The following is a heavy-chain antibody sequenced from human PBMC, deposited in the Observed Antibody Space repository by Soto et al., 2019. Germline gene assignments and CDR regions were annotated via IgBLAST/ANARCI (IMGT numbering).Heavy chain of an antibody. CDR2: ISYDEIDK. V-gene: IGHV3-30*04. Sequence: GGSLRLSCAASGFTFTNYTMHWVRQAPGKGLEWVALISYDEIDKYYADAVKGRFTISRDNSKNTLYLQMDSLRAEDTAVYYYAGRSGSSDYWGRGTLVTVSS. CDR3: AGRSGSSDY. D-gene: IGHD3-10*01. CDR1: GFTFTNYT. J-gene: IGHJ4*02.